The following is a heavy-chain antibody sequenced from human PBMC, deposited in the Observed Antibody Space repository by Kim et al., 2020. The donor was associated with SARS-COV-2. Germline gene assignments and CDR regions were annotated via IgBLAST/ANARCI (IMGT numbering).Heavy chain of an antibody. V-gene: IGHV2-5*01. Sequence: SGPTLVKPTQTLTLTCTLSGFSLTTDVVGVAWIRQPPGKALEWLGIIYWNDDNFYSPSLKGRLTITMETSKNQVVLRMTNMDPVDTATYFCTHVATPRLKLQRRPVIWFGPWGQGILVTVSS. CDR3: THVATPRLKLQRRPVIWFGP. CDR2: IYWNDDN. CDR1: GFSLTTDVVG. J-gene: IGHJ5*02. D-gene: IGHD1-1*01.